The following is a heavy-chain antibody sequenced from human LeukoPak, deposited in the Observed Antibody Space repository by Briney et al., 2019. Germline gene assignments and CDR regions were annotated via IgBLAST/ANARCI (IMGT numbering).Heavy chain of an antibody. CDR1: GFTFSSYG. J-gene: IGHJ4*02. CDR2: IKQDGSEK. V-gene: IGHV3-7*01. CDR3: VNIWFGK. Sequence: GGSLRLSCAASGFTFSSYGMSWVRQAPGKGLEWVADIKQDGSEKYYVDSVKGRFTISRDNAKNSLSLQVNSLRAEDTAVYYCVNIWFGKWGQGTLVTVSS. D-gene: IGHD3-10*01.